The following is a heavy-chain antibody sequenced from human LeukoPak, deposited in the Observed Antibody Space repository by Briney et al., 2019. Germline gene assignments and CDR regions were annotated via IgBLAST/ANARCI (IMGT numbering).Heavy chain of an antibody. Sequence: ASVKVSCKVSGYTLTELSMHWVRQAPGKGLEWMGGFDPEDGETIYAQKFQGRVTMTEDTSTDTAYMELSSLRSEDTAVYYCATLHSYARSSSYYMDVWGKGTTVTISS. V-gene: IGHV1-24*01. D-gene: IGHD5-18*01. CDR3: ATLHSYARSSSYYMDV. CDR2: FDPEDGET. CDR1: GYTLTELS. J-gene: IGHJ6*03.